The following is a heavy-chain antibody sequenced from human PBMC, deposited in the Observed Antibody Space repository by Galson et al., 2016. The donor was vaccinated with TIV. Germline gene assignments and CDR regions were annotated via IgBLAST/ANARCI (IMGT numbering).Heavy chain of an antibody. V-gene: IGHV1-3*01. Sequence: SVKVSCKASGYTFTSYTMHWVRQAPGQRLEWMGWINVYNGNTRYSQKFRDRVTITRDTSATTAYMETYRELSSLKSGDTAAYDCVRARVKHFYFWGQGTLVTASS. CDR2: INVYNGNT. D-gene: IGHD5/OR15-5a*01. CDR3: VRARVKHFYF. J-gene: IGHJ4*02. CDR1: GYTFTSYT.